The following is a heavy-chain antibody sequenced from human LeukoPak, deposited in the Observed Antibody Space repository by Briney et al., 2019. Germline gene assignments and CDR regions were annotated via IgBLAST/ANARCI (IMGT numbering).Heavy chain of an antibody. D-gene: IGHD1-14*01. Sequence: GRSLRLSCAASGFTFSSYSMNWVRQAPGKGLEWVAYITAHSNTIYYGDSVGGRFTISRDNAKNSVYLQMNSLRAEDTAVYYCARGPEVFDIWGQGTMVTVSS. J-gene: IGHJ3*02. CDR2: ITAHSNTI. V-gene: IGHV3-48*04. CDR3: ARGPEVFDI. CDR1: GFTFSSYS.